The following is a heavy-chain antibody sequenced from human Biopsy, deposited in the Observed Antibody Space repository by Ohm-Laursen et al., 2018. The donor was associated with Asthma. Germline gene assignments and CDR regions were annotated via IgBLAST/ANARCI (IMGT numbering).Heavy chain of an antibody. D-gene: IGHD6-13*01. CDR3: ARDAAAAGESYYYYYGMDV. Sequence: ASVKVSCKASGYTFTGYYMHWVRQAPGQGLEWMGRINPNSGGTNYAQKFQGRVTMTRDTSISTAYMELSRLRSDDTAVYYCARDAAAAGESYYYYYGMDVWGQGTTVTVSS. V-gene: IGHV1-2*06. J-gene: IGHJ6*02. CDR1: GYTFTGYY. CDR2: INPNSGGT.